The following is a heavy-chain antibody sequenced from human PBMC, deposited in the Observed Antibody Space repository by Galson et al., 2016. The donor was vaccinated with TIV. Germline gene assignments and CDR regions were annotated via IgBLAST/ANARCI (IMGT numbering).Heavy chain of an antibody. V-gene: IGHV2-70*04. CDR2: IDWDGGN. D-gene: IGHD3-9*01. J-gene: IGHJ3*02. Sequence: PALVKPTQTLTLTCTLSGFSLSTSGVRVSWIRQPPGKALEWLARIDWDGGNFYSTSLKTRLTISKDTSKNQVVLTMTNMDPVDTALYYCARTPLILWGAFYSWGQGTMVTVSS. CDR1: GFSLSTSGVR. CDR3: ARTPLILWGAFYS.